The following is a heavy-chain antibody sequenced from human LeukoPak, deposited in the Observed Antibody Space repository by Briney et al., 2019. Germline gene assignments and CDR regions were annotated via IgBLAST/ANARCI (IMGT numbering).Heavy chain of an antibody. CDR2: ISGPSI. V-gene: IGHV3-48*03. D-gene: IGHD3-10*01. J-gene: IGHJ4*02. CDR1: GFILSAYE. CDR3: ARDAWFGELLVGY. Sequence: GGSLRLSCAASGFILSAYEMNWVRQAPGKGLEWVSYISGPSIQYADSVKGRFTISRDPAKNSLYLQMNSLRAEDTAVYYCARDAWFGELLVGYWGQGTLVTVSS.